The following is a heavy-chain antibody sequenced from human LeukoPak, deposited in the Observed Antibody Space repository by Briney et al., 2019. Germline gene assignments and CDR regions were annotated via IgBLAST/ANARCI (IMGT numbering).Heavy chain of an antibody. V-gene: IGHV3-74*01. J-gene: IGHJ4*02. Sequence: GGSLRLSCAVSGLSFSNYWMHWVRQAPGKGLVWVARTNLHGTAVDYADPVKGRLTISRDNSKNMLFLQMNSLRVEDTAVYYCASAYTYVRLGDHWGQGTLVTVSP. CDR1: GLSFSNYW. CDR3: ASAYTYVRLGDH. D-gene: IGHD3-10*02. CDR2: TNLHGTAV.